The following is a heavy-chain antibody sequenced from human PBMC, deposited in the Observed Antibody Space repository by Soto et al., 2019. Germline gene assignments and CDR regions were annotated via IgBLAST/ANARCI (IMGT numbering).Heavy chain of an antibody. CDR2: IDWDDDK. D-gene: IGHD3-3*01. Sequence: SGPTLVNPTQTLTLTCTFSGFSLSTSGMCVSWIRQPPGKALEWLARIDWDDDKYYSTSLKTRLTISKDTSKNQVVLTMTNMDPVDTATYYCARSYQYYDFWSGYGPKRYYYYYGMTSGAKGPRSPSP. V-gene: IGHV2-70*11. J-gene: IGHJ6*02. CDR1: GFSLSTSGMC. CDR3: ARSYQYYDFWSGYGPKRYYYYYGMTS.